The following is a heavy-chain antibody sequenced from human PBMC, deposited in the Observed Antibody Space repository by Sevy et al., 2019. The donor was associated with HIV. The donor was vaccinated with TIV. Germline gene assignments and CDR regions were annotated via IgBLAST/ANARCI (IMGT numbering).Heavy chain of an antibody. CDR2: ISYVGSNK. V-gene: IGHV3-30*18. D-gene: IGHD6-13*01. CDR1: GFTFSSYG. Sequence: GSLRLSCAASGFTFSSYGMHWVRQAPGKGLEWVAVISYVGSNKYYADSVKGRFTISRDNSKNTLYLQMNSLRAEDTAVYYCAKDRTTGIAAAGTPFDYWGQGTLVTVSS. CDR3: AKDRTTGIAAAGTPFDY. J-gene: IGHJ4*02.